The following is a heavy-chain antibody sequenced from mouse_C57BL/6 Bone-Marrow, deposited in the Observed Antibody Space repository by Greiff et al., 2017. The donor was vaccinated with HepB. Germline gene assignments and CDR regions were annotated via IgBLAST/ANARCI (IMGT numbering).Heavy chain of an antibody. CDR1: GYTFTSYW. J-gene: IGHJ4*01. CDR3: ARRGGLGGMDY. CDR2: IHPNSGST. D-gene: IGHD4-1*01. Sequence: QVQLKQPGAELVKPGASVKLSCKASGYTFTSYWMHWVKQRPGQGLEWIGMIHPNSGSTNYNEKFKSKATLTVDKSSSTAYMQLSSLTSEDSAVYYCARRGGLGGMDYGGQGTAVTVSS. V-gene: IGHV1-64*01.